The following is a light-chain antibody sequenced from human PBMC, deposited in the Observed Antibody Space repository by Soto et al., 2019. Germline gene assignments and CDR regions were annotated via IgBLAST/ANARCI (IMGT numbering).Light chain of an antibody. V-gene: IGLV2-18*02. CDR3: SSYTSISTYV. Sequence: QSALTQPPSVSGSPGQSVTISCTGNSSDVGSYNRVSWYQQPPGTAPKLMIYEVSNRPSGVPDRFSVFKSGNTASLTISWLQAEDEAYYYCSSYTSISTYVFVTGTKVTVL. CDR1: SSDVGSYNR. J-gene: IGLJ1*01. CDR2: EVS.